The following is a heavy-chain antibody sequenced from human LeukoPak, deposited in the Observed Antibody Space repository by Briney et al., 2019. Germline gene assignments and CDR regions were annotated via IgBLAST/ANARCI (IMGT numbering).Heavy chain of an antibody. Sequence: PGGSLRLSCAASGFTFRSYEMNWVRQAPGKGLEWVSYISSSGSTMYYADSVKGRFTISRDNAKNSLYLQMNSLRAVDTAVYYCATYYDSAGFDFDYWGQGTLVTVSS. D-gene: IGHD3-22*01. CDR3: ATYYDSAGFDFDY. V-gene: IGHV3-48*03. CDR1: GFTFRSYE. CDR2: ISSSGSTM. J-gene: IGHJ4*02.